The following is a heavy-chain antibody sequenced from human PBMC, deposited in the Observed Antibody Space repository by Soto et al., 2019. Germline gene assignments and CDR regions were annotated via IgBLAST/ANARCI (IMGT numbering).Heavy chain of an antibody. CDR1: RITFITYA. J-gene: IGHJ4*02. CDR3: GKGAISCPYSCCDY. D-gene: IGHD2-15*01. V-gene: IGHV3-23*01. Sequence: PGGSLRLFCAASRITFITYAMSWDRQGPGKELEWVSGNIGSEDRTFYADSVNGRFTISRANPKPTLYLKMISVRADDTAINYYGKGAISCPYSCCDYWGRRTLVTVSS. CDR2: NIGSEDRT.